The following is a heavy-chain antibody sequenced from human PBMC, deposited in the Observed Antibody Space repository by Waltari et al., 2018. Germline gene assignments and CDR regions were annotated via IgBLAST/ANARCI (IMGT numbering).Heavy chain of an antibody. Sequence: QVQLQESGPGLVKPSQTLSLTCTVSGGSISSGSYYWSWIRQPAGKGLEWIGRIYTSGSTNYNPSTKSRVTIAVDTSKNQFSLKLSSGTAADTAVYYCARDAAGLGYWGQGTLVTVSS. J-gene: IGHJ4*02. D-gene: IGHD2-15*01. CDR3: ARDAAGLGY. CDR1: GGSISSGSYY. V-gene: IGHV4-61*02. CDR2: IYTSGST.